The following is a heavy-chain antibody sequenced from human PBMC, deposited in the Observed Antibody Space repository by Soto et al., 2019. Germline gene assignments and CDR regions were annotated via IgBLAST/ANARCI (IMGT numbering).Heavy chain of an antibody. Sequence: SETLSLTCAVYGGSFSGYYWSWIRQPPGKGLEWIGEINHSGSTNYNPSLKSRVTISVDTSKNQFSLKLSSVTAADTAVYYCARSYGDYDYWGQGTLVTSPQ. CDR1: GGSFSGYY. CDR3: ARSYGDYDY. V-gene: IGHV4-34*01. CDR2: INHSGST. J-gene: IGHJ4*02. D-gene: IGHD4-17*01.